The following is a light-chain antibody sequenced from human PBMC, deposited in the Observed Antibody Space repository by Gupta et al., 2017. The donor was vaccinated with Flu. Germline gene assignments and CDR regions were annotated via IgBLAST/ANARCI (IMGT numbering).Light chain of an antibody. V-gene: IGLV3-1*01. Sequence: CSGAKLGDTYAWWYQQKPGQSPIVVIYQDNKRPSGIPERFSGSNSGNIATLTISGAQAMDEADYYCQAWDSGTAAFGTGTKVTVL. CDR1: KLGDTY. J-gene: IGLJ1*01. CDR3: QAWDSGTAA. CDR2: QDN.